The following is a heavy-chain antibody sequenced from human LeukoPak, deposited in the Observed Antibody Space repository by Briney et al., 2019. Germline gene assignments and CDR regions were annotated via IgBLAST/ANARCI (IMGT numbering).Heavy chain of an antibody. V-gene: IGHV4-39*01. D-gene: IGHD3-3*01. CDR1: GGSISSSSYY. J-gene: IGHJ6*03. CDR2: IYYSGST. CDR3: ATQPRYDFWSGYYTGSYYYYYMDV. Sequence: SETLSLTCTVSGGSISSSSYYWGWLRQPPGKGLEGIGSIYYSGSTYYNPSLKSRVTISVDTSKNQFSLKLSSVTAADTAVYYCATQPRYDFWSGYYTGSYYYYYMDVWGKGTTVTVSS.